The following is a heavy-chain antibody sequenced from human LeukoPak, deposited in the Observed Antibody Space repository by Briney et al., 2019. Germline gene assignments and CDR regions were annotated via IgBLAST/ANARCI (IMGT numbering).Heavy chain of an antibody. CDR3: PRGTYYYDSSAYYSEYFQH. CDR1: GFTFSSYW. V-gene: IGHV3-74*01. Sequence: PGGSLRLSCAASGFTFSSYWMHWVRQAPGKGLVWVSRINSDGSSTSYADSVKGRFTISRDNAKNTLYLQMNSLRAEDTAVYYCPRGTYYYDSSAYYSEYFQHWGQGTLVTVSS. J-gene: IGHJ1*01. CDR2: INSDGSST. D-gene: IGHD3-22*01.